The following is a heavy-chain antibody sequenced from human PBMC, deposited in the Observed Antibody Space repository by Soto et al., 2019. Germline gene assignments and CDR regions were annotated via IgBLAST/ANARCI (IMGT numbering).Heavy chain of an antibody. J-gene: IGHJ4*02. V-gene: IGHV4-39*01. Sequence: QLQLQESGPGLLKPSETLSLTCTVSGGSISTTSYFWGWIRQPPGKGLEWIGSIYYSGSSYYNPSRRSRVTISVDTSKNQFSLKLNSVTAADTAMYFCARGYSSVWHPFDYWGQGTLVTVSS. CDR1: GGSISTTSYF. CDR2: IYYSGSS. D-gene: IGHD6-19*01. CDR3: ARGYSSVWHPFDY.